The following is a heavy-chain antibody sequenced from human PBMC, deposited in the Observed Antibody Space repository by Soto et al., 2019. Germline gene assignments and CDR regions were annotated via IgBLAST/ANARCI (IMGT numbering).Heavy chain of an antibody. CDR1: GGTFSSYT. CDR3: ASSTYYDMPT. V-gene: IGHV1-69*02. Sequence: QVQLVQSGAEVKKPGSSVKVSCKASGGTFSSYTISWVRQAPGQGLEWMGRIIPILGIANYAQKFQGRVTIPAEKSQSKAYMELSSLRSGDTAVYYCASSTYYDMPTWGQGTLVTVSS. D-gene: IGHD3-9*01. CDR2: IIPILGIA. J-gene: IGHJ4*02.